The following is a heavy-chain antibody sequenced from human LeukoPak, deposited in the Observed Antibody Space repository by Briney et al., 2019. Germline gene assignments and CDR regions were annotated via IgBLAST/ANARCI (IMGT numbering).Heavy chain of an antibody. V-gene: IGHV1-8*01. CDR1: GYTFTGYD. D-gene: IGHD7-27*01. J-gene: IGHJ4*02. Sequence: ASVKVSCKASGYTFTGYDFNWVRQATGQRPEWMGWMSPNSGDTGYAQKFQDRVTMTRNTSISTAYMELSSLRPDDTAVYYCARGPPNWGYDYWGPGTLVTVSS. CDR3: ARGPPNWGYDY. CDR2: MSPNSGDT.